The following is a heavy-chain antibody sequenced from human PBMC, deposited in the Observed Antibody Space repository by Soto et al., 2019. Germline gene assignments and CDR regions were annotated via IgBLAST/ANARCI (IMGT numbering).Heavy chain of an antibody. Sequence: GGSLRLSCAASGFTFSNAWMSWVRQAPGKGLEWVGRIKSKTDGGTTDYAAPVKGRFTISRDDSKNTLYLQMNSLKTEDTAVYYCTTDALCSGGSCYPYYYYYGMDVWGQGTTVTVSS. CDR1: GFTFSNAW. CDR2: IKSKTDGGTT. V-gene: IGHV3-15*01. CDR3: TTDALCSGGSCYPYYYYYGMDV. D-gene: IGHD2-15*01. J-gene: IGHJ6*02.